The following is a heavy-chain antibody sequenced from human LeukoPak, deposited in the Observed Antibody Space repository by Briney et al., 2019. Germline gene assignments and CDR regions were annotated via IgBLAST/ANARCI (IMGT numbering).Heavy chain of an antibody. D-gene: IGHD5-24*01. V-gene: IGHV3-30*02. CDR2: IRHHGGNV. CDR3: AKDGERATITGDAAFDI. CDR1: GFTFSNYG. J-gene: IGHJ3*02. Sequence: PGGSLRLSCGASGFTFSNYGMHWVRQAPGKGLEWVAFIRHHGGNVYYADSVKGRFTISRENSKNTLYLRMNSLRAEDTAVYYCAKDGERATITGDAAFDIWGQGTMVTVS.